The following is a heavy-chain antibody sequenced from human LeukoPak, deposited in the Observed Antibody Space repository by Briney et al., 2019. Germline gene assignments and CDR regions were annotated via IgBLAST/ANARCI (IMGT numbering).Heavy chain of an antibody. J-gene: IGHJ4*02. CDR2: ISGSGGST. D-gene: IGHD3-10*01. Sequence: GGSLRLSCAASGFTFSSYAMSWVRQAPGKGLEWVSAISGSGGSTYYADSVKGRFTISRDNSKNTLYLQMNSLRAEDTAVYYCAKTPHYYGSGSYYNVPKYYFDYWGQGTLVTVSS. CDR1: GFTFSSYA. CDR3: AKTPHYYGSGSYYNVPKYYFDY. V-gene: IGHV3-23*01.